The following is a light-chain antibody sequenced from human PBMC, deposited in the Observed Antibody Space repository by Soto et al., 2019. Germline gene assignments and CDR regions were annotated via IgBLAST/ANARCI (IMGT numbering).Light chain of an antibody. Sequence: AIQMTQSASFLSACVGDRVTITCRSSHYIRDDVGWYQQKPGKAPRLLIFGAYKLQSGVPSRISGSGSATEFTLTISSLQPEDFATYYCLQDYSNPLTFGGGTKVEI. CDR2: GAY. CDR1: HYIRDD. CDR3: LQDYSNPLT. J-gene: IGKJ4*01. V-gene: IGKV1-6*02.